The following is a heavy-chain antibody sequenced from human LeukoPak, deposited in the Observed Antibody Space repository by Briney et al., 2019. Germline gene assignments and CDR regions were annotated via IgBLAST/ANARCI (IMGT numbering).Heavy chain of an antibody. CDR3: ARERADIVVVPAAPELYYMDV. V-gene: IGHV4-4*07. CDR2: IYTSGST. Sequence: SETLSLTCTVSGGTISSYHWSWIRQPAGKGLEWIGRIYTSGSTNYNPSLKSRVTISVDTSKNQFSLKLSSVTAADTAVYYCARERADIVVVPAAPELYYMDVWGKGTTVTVSS. CDR1: GGTISSYH. J-gene: IGHJ6*03. D-gene: IGHD2-2*01.